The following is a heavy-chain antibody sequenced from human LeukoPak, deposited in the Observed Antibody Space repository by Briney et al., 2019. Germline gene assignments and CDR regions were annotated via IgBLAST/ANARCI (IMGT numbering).Heavy chain of an antibody. CDR3: ARDNAVEGHYYYMDV. Sequence: PSETLSLTCTVSGGSISSYYWSWIRQPPGKGLEWIGYIYYSGSTNYNPSLKSRVTISVDTSKNQFSLKLSSVTAADTAVYYCARDNAVEGHYYYMDVWGKGTTVTVSS. CDR2: IYYSGST. J-gene: IGHJ6*03. V-gene: IGHV4-59*01. CDR1: GGSISSYY. D-gene: IGHD5-24*01.